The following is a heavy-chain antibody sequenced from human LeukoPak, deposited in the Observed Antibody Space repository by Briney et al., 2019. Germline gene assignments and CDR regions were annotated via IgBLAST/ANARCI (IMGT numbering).Heavy chain of an antibody. CDR1: AGSFSRDY. J-gene: IGHJ5*02. CDR2: IHASGST. CDR3: ARGLVGTTGEQNWFDP. Sequence: SETLSLTCTVSAGSFSRDYWSWIRQPAGKGLEWIGRIHASGSTNYNPSLKSRVTISVDESQNQFSLKLTSVTAADTAVYYCARGLVGTTGEQNWFDPWGQGTLVTVSS. D-gene: IGHD1-26*01. V-gene: IGHV4-4*07.